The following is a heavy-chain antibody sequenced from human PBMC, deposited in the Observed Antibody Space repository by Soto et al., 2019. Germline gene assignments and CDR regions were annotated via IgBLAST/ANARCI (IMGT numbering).Heavy chain of an antibody. D-gene: IGHD6-19*01. CDR3: AKERLYSSGWTSNDY. V-gene: IGHV3-23*01. CDR2: ISGSGGST. Sequence: EVQLLESGGGLVQPGGSLRLPCVASGFTFSSYAMTWVRQAPGKGLEWVSAISGSGGSTYYADSVKGRFTISRDNSKNTLYLQMNSLRAEDTAVYYCAKERLYSSGWTSNDYWGQGTLVTVSS. J-gene: IGHJ4*02. CDR1: GFTFSSYA.